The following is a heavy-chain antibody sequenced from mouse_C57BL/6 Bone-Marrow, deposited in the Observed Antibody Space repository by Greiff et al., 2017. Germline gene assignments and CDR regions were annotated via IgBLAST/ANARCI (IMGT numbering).Heavy chain of an antibody. CDR3: TREGDYDGYYFDY. V-gene: IGHV1-5*01. CDR1: GYTFTSYW. D-gene: IGHD2-4*01. Sequence: VHLKQSGTVLARPGASVKMSCKTSGYTFTSYWMHWVKQRPGQGLEWIGAIYPGNSDTSYNQKFKGKAKLTAVTSASTAYMELSSLTNEDSAVYYCTREGDYDGYYFDYWGQGTTLTVSS. CDR2: IYPGNSDT. J-gene: IGHJ2*01.